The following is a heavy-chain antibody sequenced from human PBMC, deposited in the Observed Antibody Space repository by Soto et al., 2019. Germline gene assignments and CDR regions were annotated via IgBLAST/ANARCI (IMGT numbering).Heavy chain of an antibody. Sequence: QAQLVQSGAEVKKPGASVKVSCKASGYTFTSYDINWVRQATGQGLEWMGWMNPNSGNTGYAQKFQGRVTMTRNTSISTAYMELRSLRSEDTAVYYCARGQFVVVPAAIYSWFDPWGQGTLVTVSS. D-gene: IGHD2-2*01. V-gene: IGHV1-8*01. CDR1: GYTFTSYD. CDR3: ARGQFVVVPAAIYSWFDP. CDR2: MNPNSGNT. J-gene: IGHJ5*02.